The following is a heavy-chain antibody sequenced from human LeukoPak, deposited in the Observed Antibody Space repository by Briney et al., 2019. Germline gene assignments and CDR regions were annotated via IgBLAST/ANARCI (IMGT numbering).Heavy chain of an antibody. V-gene: IGHV3-7*01. CDR1: VFTFSSYW. CDR2: ITPDGSDR. D-gene: IGHD6-19*01. Sequence: GGSLRLSCAASVFTFSSYWMSWVRQAPWKGLEWVANITPDGSDRYYVDSLKGRVTISRDNTKSSLYLQLNSLRAEDTAVYYCIPGGLAVSGIDYWGQGALVTVSS. CDR3: IPGGLAVSGIDY. J-gene: IGHJ4*02.